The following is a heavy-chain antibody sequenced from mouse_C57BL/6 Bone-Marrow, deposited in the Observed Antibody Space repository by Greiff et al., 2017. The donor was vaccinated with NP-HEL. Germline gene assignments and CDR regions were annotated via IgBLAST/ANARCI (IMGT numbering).Heavy chain of an antibody. D-gene: IGHD1-1*01. V-gene: IGHV2-2*01. CDR2: LWSGGSP. CDR3: ARELLRSYAMDY. Sequence: QVQLKESGPGLVQPSQSLSIPCTVSGFSLTSSGVHWVRQSPGKGLEWLGVLWSGGSPDYNAAFISRLRISKYTSKCQVFFKMNSLQADDTAIYYCARELLRSYAMDYWGQGTSVTVSS. J-gene: IGHJ4*01. CDR1: GFSLTSSG.